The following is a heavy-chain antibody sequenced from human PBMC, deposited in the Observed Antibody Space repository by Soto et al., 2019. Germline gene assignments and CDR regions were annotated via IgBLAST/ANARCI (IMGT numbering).Heavy chain of an antibody. Sequence: LSETLSLTCTVSGGSISNYDWSWIRQPPGERLEWVGYIYNSETTNYNPSLESRVTISVDTSKNQFSLKLSSVTAADTAVYYCAREALWNGYYCWFDLWGQGTLVIVSS. CDR3: AREALWNGYYCWFDL. CDR2: IYNSETT. V-gene: IGHV4-59*01. J-gene: IGHJ5*02. D-gene: IGHD3-3*01. CDR1: GGSISNYD.